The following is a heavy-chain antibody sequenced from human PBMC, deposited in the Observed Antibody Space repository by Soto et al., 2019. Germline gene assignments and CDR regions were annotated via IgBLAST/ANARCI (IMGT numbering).Heavy chain of an antibody. J-gene: IGHJ4*02. CDR1: GFTFGDYA. CDR3: TRDSTGSHSDY. CDR2: IRSKAYGGTT. D-gene: IGHD2-2*01. Sequence: PGGSLRLSCTASGFTFGDYAMSWFRQAPGKGLEWVGFIRSKAYGGTTEYAASVKGRFTISRDDSKSIAYLQMNSLKTEDTAVYYCTRDSTGSHSDYWGQGTLVTVSS. V-gene: IGHV3-49*03.